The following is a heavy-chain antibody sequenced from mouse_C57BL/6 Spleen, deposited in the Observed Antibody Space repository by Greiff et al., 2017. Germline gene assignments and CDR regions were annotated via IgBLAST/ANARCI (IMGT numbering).Heavy chain of an antibody. D-gene: IGHD1-1*01. Sequence: QVQLQQSGPGLVQPSQSLSITCTVSGFSLTSYGVHWVRQSPGKGLEWLGVIWSGGSTDYNAAFISRLSISKDNSKSQVFFKMNSLQADDTAIYYCARSLLITTVVDWYFDVWGTGTTVTVSS. J-gene: IGHJ1*03. CDR1: GFSLTSYG. V-gene: IGHV2-2*01. CDR3: ARSLLITTVVDWYFDV. CDR2: IWSGGST.